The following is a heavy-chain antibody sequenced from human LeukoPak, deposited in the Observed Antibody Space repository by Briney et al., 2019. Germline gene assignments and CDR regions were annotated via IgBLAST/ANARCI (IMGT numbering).Heavy chain of an antibody. CDR1: GFTFDDYA. CDR2: ISGDGGST. D-gene: IGHD4-17*01. Sequence: GGSLRLSCAASGFTFDDYAMHWVRQAPGKGLEWVSLISGDGGSTYYADSVKGRFTISRDNSKNSLYLQMNSLRTEDTALYYWAKAFSYGDYPSPWGQGTLVTVSS. V-gene: IGHV3-43*02. CDR3: AKAFSYGDYPSP. J-gene: IGHJ5*02.